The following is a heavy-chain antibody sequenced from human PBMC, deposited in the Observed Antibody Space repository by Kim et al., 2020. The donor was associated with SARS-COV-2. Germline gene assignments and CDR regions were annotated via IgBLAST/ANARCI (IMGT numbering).Heavy chain of an antibody. CDR3: TRNDFWSGYYMDY. V-gene: IGHV3-49*03. D-gene: IGHD3-3*01. J-gene: IGHJ4*02. CDR1: GFTFGDYA. Sequence: GWSLRLSCTASGFTFGDYAMSWFRQAPGKGLEWVGFIRSKAYGGTTEYAASVKGRFTISRDDSKSIAYLQMNSLKTEDTAVYYCTRNDFWSGYYMDYWGQGTLVTVSS. CDR2: IRSKAYGGTT.